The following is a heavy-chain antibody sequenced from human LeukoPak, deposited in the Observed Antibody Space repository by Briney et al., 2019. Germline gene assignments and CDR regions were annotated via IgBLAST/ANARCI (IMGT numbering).Heavy chain of an antibody. Sequence: GGSLILSCAASGFTFSSFGLHWVRQAPGKGLEWLALISYDGTLKNYADSVKGRFTISRDNSKNMLYLEMDSLTAEDTAVYYCARINREWLIRLYFDLWGRGTLVTVSS. V-gene: IGHV3-30*03. CDR3: ARINREWLIRLYFDL. CDR1: GFTFSSFG. D-gene: IGHD3-3*01. J-gene: IGHJ2*01. CDR2: ISYDGTLK.